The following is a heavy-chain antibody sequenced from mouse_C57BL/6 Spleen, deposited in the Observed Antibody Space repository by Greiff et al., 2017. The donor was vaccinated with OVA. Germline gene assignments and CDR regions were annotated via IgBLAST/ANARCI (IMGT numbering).Heavy chain of an antibody. J-gene: IGHJ2*01. D-gene: IGHD2-12*01. Sequence: EVNVVESGGDLVKPGGSLKLSCAASGFTFSSYGMSWVRQTPDKRLEWVATISSGGSYTYYPDSVKGRFTISRDNAKNTLYLQMSSLKSEDTAMYYCARQGRREFDYWGQGTTLTVSS. CDR2: ISSGGSYT. CDR1: GFTFSSYG. CDR3: ARQGRREFDY. V-gene: IGHV5-6*01.